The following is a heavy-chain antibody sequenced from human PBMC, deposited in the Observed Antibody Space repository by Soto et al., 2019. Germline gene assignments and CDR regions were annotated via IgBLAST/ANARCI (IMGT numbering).Heavy chain of an antibody. J-gene: IGHJ6*02. Sequence: GASVKVCCKASGYTFTSYAMHWVRQAPGQRLEWMGWINAGNGNTKYSQKFQGRVTITRDTSASTAYMELSSLRSEDTAVYYCASRHALYYYYCMDVWGQGTTVTVSS. D-gene: IGHD2-2*01. CDR3: ASRHALYYYYCMDV. CDR2: INAGNGNT. CDR1: GYTFTSYA. V-gene: IGHV1-3*01.